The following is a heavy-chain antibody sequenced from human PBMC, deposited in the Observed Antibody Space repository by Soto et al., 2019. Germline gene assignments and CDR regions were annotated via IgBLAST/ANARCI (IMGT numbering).Heavy chain of an antibody. CDR3: ARADFNYYYYGMDV. J-gene: IGHJ6*02. Sequence: LSLTCAVSGGSISSSNWWSWVRQPPGKGLEWIGEIYHSGSTNYNPSLKSRVTISVDKSKNQFSLKLSSVTAADTAVYYCARADFNYYYYGMDVWGQGTTVTVSS. V-gene: IGHV4-4*02. CDR2: IYHSGST. CDR1: GGSISSSNW.